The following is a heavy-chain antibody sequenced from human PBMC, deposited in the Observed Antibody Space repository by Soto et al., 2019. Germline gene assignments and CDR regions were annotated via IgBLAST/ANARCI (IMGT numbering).Heavy chain of an antibody. CDR3: ARGKSVSSGWYANWFDP. J-gene: IGHJ5*02. Sequence: QVQLVQSGAEVKKPGSSVKVSCKASGGTFSSYAISWVRQAPGQGLEWMGGIIPIFGTANYAQKFQGRVTITADESTSTAYMELSSLRSEDTAVYYCARGKSVSSGWYANWFDPWGQGTLVTVSS. CDR1: GGTFSSYA. CDR2: IIPIFGTA. V-gene: IGHV1-69*12. D-gene: IGHD6-19*01.